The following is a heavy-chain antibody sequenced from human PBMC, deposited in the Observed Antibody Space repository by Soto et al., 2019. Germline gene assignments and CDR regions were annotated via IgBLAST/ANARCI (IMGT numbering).Heavy chain of an antibody. D-gene: IGHD6-6*01. V-gene: IGHV5-51*01. CDR2: IFPGDSDT. Sequence: GESLKISCKGSGYIFANDWIAWVRQMPGKGLEWMGIIFPGDSDTRYSPSFQGQVTISADKSINTAYLQWSSLKASDTAVYYCARRVAAHPYFDFWGQGALVTVSS. CDR1: GYIFANDW. CDR3: ARRVAAHPYFDF. J-gene: IGHJ4*02.